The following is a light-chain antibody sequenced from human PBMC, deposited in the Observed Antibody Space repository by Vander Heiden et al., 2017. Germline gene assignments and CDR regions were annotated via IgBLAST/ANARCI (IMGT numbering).Light chain of an antibody. CDR1: QNINKY. CDR3: HGRDATGST. CDR2: TVS. V-gene: IGKV1-39*01. J-gene: IGKJ1*01. Sequence: DIQMTQSPSSLSASIGDRVTITCRASQNINKYLNWYQQKPGKAPKVLIYTVSSLQTGVPSTSRDSGSGTDFTLSIRRLQPKDFAIYYCHGRDATGSTFGQGTKVEIK.